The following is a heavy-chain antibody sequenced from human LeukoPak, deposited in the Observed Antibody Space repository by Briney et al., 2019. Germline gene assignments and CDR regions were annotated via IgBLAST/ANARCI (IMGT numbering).Heavy chain of an antibody. D-gene: IGHD3-22*01. V-gene: IGHV1-18*01. CDR2: ISAYNGNT. CDR3: ASTTYYYDSSGYPRHNWFDP. CDR1: GYTFTSYG. Sequence: GASVKVSCKASGYTFTSYGISLVRQAPGQGLEWMGWISAYNGNTNYAQKLQGRVTMTTDTSTSTAYMELRSLRSDDTAVYYCASTTYYYDSSGYPRHNWFDPWGQGTLVTVSS. J-gene: IGHJ5*02.